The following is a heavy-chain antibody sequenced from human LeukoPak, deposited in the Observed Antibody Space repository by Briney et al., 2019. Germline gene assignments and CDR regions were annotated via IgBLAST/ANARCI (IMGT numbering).Heavy chain of an antibody. V-gene: IGHV5-51*01. CDR1: GYSFTRNW. CDR3: ARGSGYSYGYSDAFDI. Sequence: GESLKISCKGSGYSFTRNWIGWVRQMPGKGLEWMGIIYPGDSDSRYSPSFQGQVTISADKSISTAYLQWSSLKASDTAMYYCARGSGYSYGYSDAFDIWGQGTMVTVSS. J-gene: IGHJ3*02. CDR2: IYPGDSDS. D-gene: IGHD5-18*01.